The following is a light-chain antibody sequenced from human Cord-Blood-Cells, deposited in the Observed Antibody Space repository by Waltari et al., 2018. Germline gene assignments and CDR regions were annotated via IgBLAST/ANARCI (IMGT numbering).Light chain of an antibody. CDR3: NSRDSSGNHWV. Sequence: SSELTQDPAVSVALGQTVRINCQGDSTRSYYASWYQQKPGQAPVLVIYGKNNRPSGIPDRFSGSSSGNTASLTITGAQAEDEADYYCNSRDSSGNHWVFGGGTKLTVL. V-gene: IGLV3-19*01. CDR2: GKN. J-gene: IGLJ3*02. CDR1: STRSYY.